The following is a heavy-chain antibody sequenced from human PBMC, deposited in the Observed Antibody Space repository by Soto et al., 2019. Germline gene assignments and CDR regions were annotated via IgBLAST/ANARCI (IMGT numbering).Heavy chain of an antibody. D-gene: IGHD6-19*01. V-gene: IGHV4-4*07. CDR2: VHTSGST. CDR1: GDSISSYF. J-gene: IGHJ5*02. Sequence: SETLSLTCTVSGDSISSYFWSWIRQPAGKGLEWIGRVHTSGSTTCNPSLKSRVTMSVDTSKSQFSLKLTSVTAADTAVYYCARETAVASTGWLDPWGQGTLVTVSS. CDR3: ARETAVASTGWLDP.